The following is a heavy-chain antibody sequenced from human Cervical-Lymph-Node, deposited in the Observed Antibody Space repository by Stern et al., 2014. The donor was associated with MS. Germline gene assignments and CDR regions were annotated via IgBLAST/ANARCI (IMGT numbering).Heavy chain of an antibody. J-gene: IGHJ4*02. V-gene: IGHV1-24*01. CDR1: GYTLTELS. D-gene: IGHD5-12*01. CDR3: ATADSYSGYDPRFDY. Sequence: QVQLVQSGAEVKKPGASVKASCKVSGYTLTELSMHWVRQAPGKGLEWMGGFDSEDGETIYAQKFQGRVTMTEDTSTDTAYMELSSLRSEDTAVYYCATADSYSGYDPRFDYWGQGTLVTVSS. CDR2: FDSEDGET.